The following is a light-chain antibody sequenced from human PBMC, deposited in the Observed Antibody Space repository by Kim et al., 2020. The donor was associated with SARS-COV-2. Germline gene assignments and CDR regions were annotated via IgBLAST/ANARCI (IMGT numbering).Light chain of an antibody. Sequence: SPGERATLSCRASQRVGSSYLAWYQQKPGQAPRLLIYGASSRATGIPDRFSGSGSGTDFTLTINRLEPEDFVVYYCQQYTRSPWTFGQGTKVDIK. V-gene: IGKV3-20*01. J-gene: IGKJ1*01. CDR3: QQYTRSPWT. CDR1: QRVGSSY. CDR2: GAS.